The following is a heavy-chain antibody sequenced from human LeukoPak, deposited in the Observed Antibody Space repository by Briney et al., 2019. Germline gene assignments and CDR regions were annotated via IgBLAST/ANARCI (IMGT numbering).Heavy chain of an antibody. V-gene: IGHV4-34*01. J-gene: IGHJ5*02. Sequence: SETLSLTCAVYGGSFSGYYWSWIRQSPGKGLEWIGGINHSGSTNYNPSLKSRVTISVDTSKNQFSLKLSSVTAADTAVYYCARARHCSGGSCPRGWFDPWGQGTLVTVSS. CDR3: ARARHCSGGSCPRGWFDP. CDR1: GGSFSGYY. D-gene: IGHD2-15*01. CDR2: INHSGST.